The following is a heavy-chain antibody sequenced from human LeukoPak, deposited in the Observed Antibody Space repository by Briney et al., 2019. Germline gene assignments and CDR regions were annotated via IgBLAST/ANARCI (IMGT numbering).Heavy chain of an antibody. Sequence: GGSLRLSCAASGFTFSSYAMHWVRQAPGKGLEWVSVISYDGSNKYYADSVKGRFTISRDNSKNTLYLQMNSLRAEDTAVYYCARAPYSSSLGAFDTWGQGTMVTVSS. CDR1: GFTFSSYA. D-gene: IGHD6-13*01. CDR2: ISYDGSNK. CDR3: ARAPYSSSLGAFDT. J-gene: IGHJ3*02. V-gene: IGHV3-30-3*01.